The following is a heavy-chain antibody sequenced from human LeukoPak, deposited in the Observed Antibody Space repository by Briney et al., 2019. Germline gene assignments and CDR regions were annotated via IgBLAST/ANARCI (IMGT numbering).Heavy chain of an antibody. CDR3: ARVGYYDSSGYSPARLDY. V-gene: IGHV1-46*01. Sequence: ASVTVSCQASGYTFTNYGVNWVRQAPGQGLEWMGIINPSGGSTSYAQKFQGRVTMTRDMSTSTVYMELSSLRSEDTAVYYCARVGYYDSSGYSPARLDYWGQGTLVTVSS. D-gene: IGHD3-22*01. J-gene: IGHJ4*02. CDR2: INPSGGST. CDR1: GYTFTNYG.